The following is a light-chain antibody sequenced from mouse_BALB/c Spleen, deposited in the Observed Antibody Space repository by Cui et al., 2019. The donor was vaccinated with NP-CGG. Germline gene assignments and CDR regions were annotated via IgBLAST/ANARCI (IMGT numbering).Light chain of an antibody. CDR3: ALWYSNHWV. J-gene: IGLJ1*01. Sequence: QAVVTQESALTISPGETVTLTCRSSTGAVTTSNYANWVQEKPDHLFTGLIGGTNNRAPGVPARFSGSLIGDKAALTITGAQTEDDAIYFCALWYSNHWVFGGGTKLTVL. V-gene: IGLV1*01. CDR2: GTN. CDR1: TGAVTTSNY.